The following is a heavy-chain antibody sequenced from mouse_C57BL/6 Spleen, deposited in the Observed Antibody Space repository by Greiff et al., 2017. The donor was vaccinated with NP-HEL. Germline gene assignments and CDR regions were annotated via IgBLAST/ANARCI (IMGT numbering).Heavy chain of an antibody. Sequence: DVQLVESGGGLVQPGGSLSLSCAASGFTFTDYYMSWVRQPPGKALEWLGFIRNKANGYTTEYIASVKGRFTISRDNYQSILYLQMNALRAEESAAYYCARFNVDVWGTGTTVTVSS. J-gene: IGHJ1*03. V-gene: IGHV7-3*01. CDR3: ARFNVDV. CDR1: GFTFTDYY. CDR2: IRNKANGYTT.